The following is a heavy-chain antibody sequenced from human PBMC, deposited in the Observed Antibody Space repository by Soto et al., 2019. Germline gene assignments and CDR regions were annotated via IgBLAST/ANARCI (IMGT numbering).Heavy chain of an antibody. Sequence: EVQLVQSGAEVKKPGESLRISCKGSGYSFTSYWINWVRQMPGKGLGWMGRIDPSDSYTNYNPSFQGHVTISADQSLSTAYLPWSSLKASDTAIYYCARGGQQVVHTWVYPWGQGTLVTVSS. CDR3: ARGGQQVVHTWVYP. J-gene: IGHJ5*02. CDR1: GYSFTSYW. CDR2: IDPSDSYT. D-gene: IGHD2-15*01. V-gene: IGHV5-10-1*01.